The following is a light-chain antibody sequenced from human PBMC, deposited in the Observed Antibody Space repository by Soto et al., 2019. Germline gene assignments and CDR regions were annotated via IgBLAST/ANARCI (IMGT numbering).Light chain of an antibody. CDR1: QSISSW. V-gene: IGKV1-5*01. CDR2: DAS. Sequence: DIQMTQSPSTLSASVGDRVTITCRASQSISSWLAWYQQKPGKAPKLLIYDASSLESGVPSRVSGSGSGTPFPLAISLLHPDDFATYYCQQYNSYWTFGQGTKVEIK. CDR3: QQYNSYWT. J-gene: IGKJ1*01.